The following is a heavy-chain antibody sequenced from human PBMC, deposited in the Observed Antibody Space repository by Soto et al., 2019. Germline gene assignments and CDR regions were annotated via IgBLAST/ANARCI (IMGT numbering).Heavy chain of an antibody. D-gene: IGHD6-19*01. CDR1: GFTFSTYA. Sequence: PGGSLILSCAASGFTFSTYAMHWVRQATGKGLEWVAVVSHDGRNTHYADSVKGRFTISRDSSKNTVSLEMTSLRAEDTAVYYCAKGGRQWLVTSDFNYWGQGALVTVSS. V-gene: IGHV3-30*18. CDR3: AKGGRQWLVTSDFNY. CDR2: VSHDGRNT. J-gene: IGHJ4*02.